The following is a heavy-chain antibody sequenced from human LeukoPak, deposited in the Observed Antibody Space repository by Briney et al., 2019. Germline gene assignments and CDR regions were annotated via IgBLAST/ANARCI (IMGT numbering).Heavy chain of an antibody. V-gene: IGHV1-69*13. CDR1: GGTFSSYA. Sequence: GASVKVSCKASGGTFSSYAISWVRQAPGQGLEWMGGIIPIFGTANCAQKFQGRVTITADESTSTAYMELSSLRSEDTAVYYCARLGYYYDSSGSPNWFDPWGQGTLVTVSS. CDR2: IIPIFGTA. J-gene: IGHJ5*02. CDR3: ARLGYYYDSSGSPNWFDP. D-gene: IGHD3-22*01.